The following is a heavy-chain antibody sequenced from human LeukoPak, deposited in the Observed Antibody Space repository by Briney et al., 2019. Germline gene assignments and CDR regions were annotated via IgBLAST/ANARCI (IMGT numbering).Heavy chain of an antibody. D-gene: IGHD3-3*01. CDR3: ARGPLRFLERALDY. CDR2: IYSGGST. CDR1: GFTVSSNY. V-gene: IGHV3-53*01. Sequence: GGSLRLSCAASGFTVSSNYMSWVRQAPGKGLELVSVIYSGGSTYYADSVKGRFTISRDKSKNTLYLQMNSLRADDTAVYYCARGPLRFLERALDYWGQGTLVTVSS. J-gene: IGHJ4*02.